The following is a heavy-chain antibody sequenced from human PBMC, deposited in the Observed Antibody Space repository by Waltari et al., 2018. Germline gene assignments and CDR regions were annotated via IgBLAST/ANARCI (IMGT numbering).Heavy chain of an antibody. CDR1: GFTFSSYA. V-gene: IGHV3-23*01. CDR3: ARGHYGSGSYYNGDHYYGMDV. D-gene: IGHD3-10*01. Sequence: EVQLLESGGGLVQPGGSLRLSCAASGFTFSSYAMSWVRQAPGKGLEWVSAISGSGGSTYYADSVKGRFTISRDNSKNTLYLQMNSLRAEDTAVYYCARGHYGSGSYYNGDHYYGMDVWGQGTTVTVSS. CDR2: ISGSGGST. J-gene: IGHJ6*02.